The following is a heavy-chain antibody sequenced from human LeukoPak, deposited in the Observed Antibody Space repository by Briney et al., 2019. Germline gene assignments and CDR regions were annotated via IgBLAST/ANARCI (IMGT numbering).Heavy chain of an antibody. D-gene: IGHD3-16*02. CDR1: GGSISSYY. J-gene: IGHJ3*02. V-gene: IGHV4-59*12. CDR3: ARDYVWGSYRYDAFDI. Sequence: SETLSLTCTVSGGSISSYYWSWIRQPPGKGLEWIGSIYYSGSTNYNPSLKSRVTISVDKSKNQFSLKLSSVTAADTAVYYCARDYVWGSYRYDAFDIWGQGTMVTVSS. CDR2: IYYSGST.